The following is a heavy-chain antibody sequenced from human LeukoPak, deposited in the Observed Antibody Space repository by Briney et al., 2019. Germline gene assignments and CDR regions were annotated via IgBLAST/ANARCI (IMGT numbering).Heavy chain of an antibody. J-gene: IGHJ4*02. V-gene: IGHV3-7*01. CDR1: GFTFSSYW. D-gene: IGHD1-26*01. CDR3: ARDPGTLVGATIMFDY. Sequence: GGSLRLSCAASGFTFSSYWMSWVRQAPGKGLEWVANIKQDGSEKYYGDSVKGRFTISRDNAKNSLYLQMNSLRAEDTAVYYCARDPGTLVGATIMFDYWGQGTLVTVSS. CDR2: IKQDGSEK.